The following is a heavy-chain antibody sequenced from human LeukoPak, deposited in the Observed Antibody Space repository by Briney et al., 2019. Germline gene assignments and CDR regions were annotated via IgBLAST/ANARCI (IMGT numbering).Heavy chain of an antibody. J-gene: IGHJ3*02. CDR1: GFPSSDHE. CDR3: ARRTSGAFAI. Sequence: QPGGSLRLSCAASGFPSSDHEMNWVRQAPGKGLEWVSYISSSGSDKYYPDSVKGRFTISRDNAKNSLYLQMNSLRAEDTAVYYCARRTSGAFAIWGQGTKVTVSS. CDR2: ISSSGSDK. V-gene: IGHV3-48*03.